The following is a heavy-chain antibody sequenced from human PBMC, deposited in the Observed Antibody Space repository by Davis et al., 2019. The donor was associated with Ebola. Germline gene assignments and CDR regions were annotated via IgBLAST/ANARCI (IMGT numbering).Heavy chain of an antibody. D-gene: IGHD3-16*01. CDR2: IYGSGRT. J-gene: IGHJ1*01. V-gene: IGHV3-66*02. CDR3: ARGISGGTVTLGD. Sequence: GESLKISCAASGFTVSSNYMSWVRQAPGKGLEWVAVIYGSGRTFYADSVKGRFTISRDNSNNTLYLQMDTLRSEDTAVYHCARGISGGTVTLGDWGQGTLVTVSS. CDR1: GFTVSSNY.